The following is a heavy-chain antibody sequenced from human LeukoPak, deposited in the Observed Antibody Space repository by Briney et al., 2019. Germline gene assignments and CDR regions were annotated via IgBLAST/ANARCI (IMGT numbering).Heavy chain of an antibody. CDR2: IIPIFGTA. V-gene: IGHV1-69*05. CDR1: GGTFRSYA. CDR3: ARVNPNDTAMDKDSWYFDY. J-gene: IGHJ4*02. D-gene: IGHD5-18*01. Sequence: ASVKVSCQASGGTFRSYAISWVRQAPGHGLEWMGGIIPIFGTANYAQKFQGRVTITKGESTSTAYMELSSLRSEDTAVYYCARVNPNDTAMDKDSWYFDYWGRGTLVTVSS.